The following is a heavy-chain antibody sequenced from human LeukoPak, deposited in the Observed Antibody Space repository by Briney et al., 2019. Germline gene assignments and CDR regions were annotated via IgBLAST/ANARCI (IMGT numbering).Heavy chain of an antibody. V-gene: IGHV3-49*04. J-gene: IGHJ4*02. CDR1: GFTFGDYA. D-gene: IGHD1-26*01. CDR2: SRSKTYGGTT. CDR3: TRVGATAYYYFDY. Sequence: GRSLRLSCTASGFTFGDYAMNWVRQAPGKGLEWVGFSRSKTYGGTTEYAASVKGRFTISRDDSKSIAYLHMNSLKTEDTAVYYCTRVGATAYYYFDYWGQGTLVTVSS.